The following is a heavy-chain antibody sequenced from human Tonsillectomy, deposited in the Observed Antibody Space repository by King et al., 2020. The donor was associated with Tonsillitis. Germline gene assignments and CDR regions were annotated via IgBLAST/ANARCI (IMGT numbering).Heavy chain of an antibody. V-gene: IGHV3-30-3*01. Sequence: VQLVESGGGVVQPGRSLRLSCAASGFTFSSYAMHWVRQAPGKGLEWVAVISYDGSNKYYADSVKGRFTISRDNSKNTLYLQMNSLRAEDTALYYCARASIAVAGRVELYGMDVWGQGTTVTVSS. J-gene: IGHJ6*02. D-gene: IGHD6-19*01. CDR1: GFTFSSYA. CDR3: ARASIAVAGRVELYGMDV. CDR2: ISYDGSNK.